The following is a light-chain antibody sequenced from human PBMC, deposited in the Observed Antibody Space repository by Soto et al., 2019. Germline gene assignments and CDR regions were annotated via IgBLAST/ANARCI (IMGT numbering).Light chain of an antibody. Sequence: DIQMTQSPSTLSASVGDRVTITCRASQSVNSWLAWYQQKPGKPPNLLIYRSSALASGVPSRFSGSVSVTEFTLTISSLQADDFASYYWHQYHSYPWTFGQGTKVEI. CDR2: RSS. V-gene: IGKV1-5*03. CDR3: HQYHSYPWT. J-gene: IGKJ1*01. CDR1: QSVNSW.